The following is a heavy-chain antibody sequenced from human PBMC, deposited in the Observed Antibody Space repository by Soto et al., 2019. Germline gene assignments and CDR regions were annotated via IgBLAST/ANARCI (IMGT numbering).Heavy chain of an antibody. CDR3: ARDNGFGESDV. J-gene: IGHJ6*02. CDR1: GYSFTSYG. Sequence: QVQLVQSGAEVKKPGASVKVSCKASGYSFTSYGISWVRQAPGQGLEWMGWISAYNGNTNYAQKLQGRVTMTTDNTTRRAAMELRSLRSADTAVYYCARDNGFGESDVWGQGTTVTVSS. CDR2: ISAYNGNT. D-gene: IGHD3-10*01. V-gene: IGHV1-18*01.